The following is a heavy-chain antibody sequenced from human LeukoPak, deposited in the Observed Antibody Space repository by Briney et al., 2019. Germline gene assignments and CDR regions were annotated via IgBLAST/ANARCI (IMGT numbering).Heavy chain of an antibody. D-gene: IGHD6-19*01. V-gene: IGHV3-21*04. CDR1: GFTFSSYS. CDR2: ISSSSSYI. J-gene: IGHJ4*02. CDR3: AGGDRNGWYFYY. Sequence: GGSLRLSCAASGFTFSSYSMNWVRQAPGKGLEWVSSISSSSSYIYYADSVNGRFTISRDNAKNSLYLQMNSLRAEDTALYLCAGGDRNGWYFYYWGQGTLVTVSS.